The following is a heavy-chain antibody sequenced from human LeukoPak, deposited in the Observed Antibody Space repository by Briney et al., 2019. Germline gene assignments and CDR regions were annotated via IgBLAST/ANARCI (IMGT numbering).Heavy chain of an antibody. CDR3: AKDLLTILSFDI. CDR1: GFSVISNY. Sequence: PGGSLILSCAASGFSVISNYMSWGRQAPGKGLEGVSLIYSGGSTNYVDSVKGRFTISRDNSKNTLYLQMSSLRVEDTAVYYCAKDLLTILSFDIWGQGTMVTVSS. V-gene: IGHV3-53*01. J-gene: IGHJ3*02. CDR2: IYSGGST. D-gene: IGHD3-9*01.